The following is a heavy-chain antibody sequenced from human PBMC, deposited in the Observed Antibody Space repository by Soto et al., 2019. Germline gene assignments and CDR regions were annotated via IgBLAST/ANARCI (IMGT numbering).Heavy chain of an antibody. CDR1: GLSLNTTAVG. CDR3: GHWSYSTGWSDY. CDR2: IYWNDAK. Sequence: SGPTLVNPTQTLTLACTLSGLSLNTTAVGVGWVRQPPGKALEWLAVIYWNDAKRYSPSLKSRLTLTKDTSKNQVVLTMTNMDPVDTATYYCGHWSYSTGWSDYWGQGALVTVSS. V-gene: IGHV2-5*01. J-gene: IGHJ4*02. D-gene: IGHD6-19*01.